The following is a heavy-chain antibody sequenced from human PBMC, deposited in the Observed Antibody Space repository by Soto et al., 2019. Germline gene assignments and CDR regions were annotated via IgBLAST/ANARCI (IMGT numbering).Heavy chain of an antibody. Sequence: EVQLVESGGGLVKPGGSLRLSCAASGFNFSNGWMSWVRQAPGKGLEWVGRIKSKVHGETTDYAAHVKGRFTISRDDSKNTLYLQMHSLQTEDTAVYYCPTDEWEWGQGTLVTVSS. D-gene: IGHD1-26*01. CDR1: GFNFSNGW. J-gene: IGHJ4*02. V-gene: IGHV3-15*05. CDR2: IKSKVHGETT. CDR3: PTDEWE.